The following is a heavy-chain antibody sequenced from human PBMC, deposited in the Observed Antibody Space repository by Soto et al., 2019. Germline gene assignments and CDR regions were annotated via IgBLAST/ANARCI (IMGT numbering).Heavy chain of an antibody. D-gene: IGHD3-16*01. Sequence: GGSLRLSCAASGFTFISYSINWVRQAPCKWLEWVSSISTTSAYIYYADSVKGRFTISRDNAKNSLYLHMNSLRVEDTAVYYCVWPGGFDPWGQGTLVTVSS. CDR1: GFTFISYS. CDR3: VWPGGFDP. V-gene: IGHV3-21*01. CDR2: ISTTSAYI. J-gene: IGHJ5*02.